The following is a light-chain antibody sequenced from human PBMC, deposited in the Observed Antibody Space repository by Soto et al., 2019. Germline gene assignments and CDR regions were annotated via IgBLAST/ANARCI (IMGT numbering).Light chain of an antibody. CDR2: DAS. V-gene: IGKV1-5*01. J-gene: IGKJ1*01. CDR3: QQYDSYWT. CDR1: QSIRSS. Sequence: GGRVTITCRASQSIRSSLAWYQQHPGKAPKLLIFDASRLEVGVPSRFSGSGSGTEFTLTISSLQPDDFVTYYCQQYDSYWTFGQGTKVDI.